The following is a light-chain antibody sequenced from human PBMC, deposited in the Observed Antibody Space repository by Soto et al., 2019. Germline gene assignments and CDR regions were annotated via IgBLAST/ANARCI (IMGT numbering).Light chain of an antibody. CDR3: QQYNNWPRT. J-gene: IGKJ1*01. Sequence: EIVMTQSPATLSVSPGETATLSCRASQSVSSDLAWYQQKPGQAPRLFIYGVSTRATGFPARFSGSGSETEFTLTISSLQSEDVAVYYCQQYNNWPRTFGQGTKVEIK. V-gene: IGKV3-15*01. CDR2: GVS. CDR1: QSVSSD.